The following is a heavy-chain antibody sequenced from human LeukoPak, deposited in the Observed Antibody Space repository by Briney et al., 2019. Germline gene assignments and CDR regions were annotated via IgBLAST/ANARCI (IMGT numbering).Heavy chain of an antibody. Sequence: GGSLSLSCEASGFAFINYGMNGVRKAPGKGLEGVANIKQDGSEKYYVDSVKGRFTISRDNAKNSLYLQMNSLRAEDTAVYYCARAHWAKLGYWGQGTLVTVSS. CDR1: GFAFINYG. V-gene: IGHV3-7*01. CDR2: IKQDGSEK. CDR3: ARAHWAKLGY. D-gene: IGHD7-27*01. J-gene: IGHJ4*02.